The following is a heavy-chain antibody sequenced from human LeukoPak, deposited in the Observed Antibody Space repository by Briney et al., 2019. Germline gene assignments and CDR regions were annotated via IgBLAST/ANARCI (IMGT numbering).Heavy chain of an antibody. J-gene: IGHJ4*02. D-gene: IGHD3-22*01. V-gene: IGHV3-23*01. CDR1: VFTFNSHG. CDR3: AKAYYYDSSGYYDY. CDR2: ISGSGGST. Sequence: GGTLTLSCAASVFTFNSHGMRWVRKAPGRGLEWVSSISGSGGSTYYADAVKGRFTISRDNSKNTLYLQMNSLRAEDTAVYYCAKAYYYDSSGYYDYWGQGTLVTVSS.